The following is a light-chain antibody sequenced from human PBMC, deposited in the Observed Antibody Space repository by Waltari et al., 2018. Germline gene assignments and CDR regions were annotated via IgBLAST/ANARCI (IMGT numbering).Light chain of an antibody. CDR2: EVS. CDR1: SSDVAGYNY. J-gene: IGLJ1*01. CDR3: SSYTSSTTLV. V-gene: IGLV2-14*01. Sequence: QSALTQPASVSGSPGQSITISCTGTSSDVAGYNYVSWYQHHPGKAPKRIIFEVSNLPSGVSYRFSGLKSVNTSSLSISGLQAEDEADYYCSSYTSSTTLVFGTGTKVTVL.